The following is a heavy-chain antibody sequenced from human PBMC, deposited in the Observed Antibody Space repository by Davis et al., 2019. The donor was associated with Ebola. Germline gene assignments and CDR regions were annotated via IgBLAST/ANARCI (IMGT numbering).Heavy chain of an antibody. Sequence: GGSLRLSCAASGFTSSSYWMSCVRQAPGKGLEWVANIKQDGSEKYYVDSVKGRFTISRDNAKNSLYLQMNSLRAEDTAVYYCAKQRWLQSYYFDNGGQGTRVTVSS. J-gene: IGHJ4*02. V-gene: IGHV3-7*01. CDR1: GFTSSSYW. CDR2: IKQDGSEK. D-gene: IGHD5-24*01. CDR3: AKQRWLQSYYFDN.